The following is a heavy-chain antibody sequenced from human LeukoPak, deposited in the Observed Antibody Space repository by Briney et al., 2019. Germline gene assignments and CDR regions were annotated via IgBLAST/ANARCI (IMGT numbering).Heavy chain of an antibody. CDR3: ARGGASPLDY. V-gene: IGHV3-43D*03. CDR1: GFTFDDYA. Sequence: GRFLRLSCAASGFTFDDYAMHWVRQAPGKGLEWISLIHWDGGSTYYADSVKGRFTISRDNSKNSLYLQMNSLRSDDTAVYYCARGGASPLDYWGQGTLVTVSS. CDR2: IHWDGGST. J-gene: IGHJ4*02.